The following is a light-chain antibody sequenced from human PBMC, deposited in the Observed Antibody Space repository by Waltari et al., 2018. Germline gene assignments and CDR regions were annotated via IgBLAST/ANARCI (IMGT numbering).Light chain of an antibody. Sequence: SYELTQPPSVSVSPGQTASITCSGDELGGKYACWYQQKPGQSPVLVIYQDTKRPSGIPERFSGSSSGNTATLTIRGTQAMDEADYYCQAWDRGTWVFGGGTKLTVL. CDR3: QAWDRGTWV. CDR2: QDT. J-gene: IGLJ3*02. CDR1: ELGGKY. V-gene: IGLV3-1*01.